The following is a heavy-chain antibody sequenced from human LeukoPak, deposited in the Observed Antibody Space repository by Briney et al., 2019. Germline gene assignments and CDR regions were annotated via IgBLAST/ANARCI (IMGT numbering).Heavy chain of an antibody. CDR2: VYYSGST. V-gene: IGHV4-39*01. J-gene: IGHJ4*02. D-gene: IGHD1-26*01. CDR1: GGSISSYY. CDR3: ARRMFSGNYHPFDY. Sequence: PSETLSLTCTVSGGSISSYYWSWIRQPPGKGLEWIGSVYYSGSTFYNPSLKSRVSISVDTSKNQFSLKLSSVTAADTAVYYCARRMFSGNYHPFDYWGQGTLVTVSS.